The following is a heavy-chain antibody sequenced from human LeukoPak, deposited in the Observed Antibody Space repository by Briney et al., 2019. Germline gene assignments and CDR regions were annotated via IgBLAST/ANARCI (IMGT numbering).Heavy chain of an antibody. CDR1: GFIFNNYA. V-gene: IGHV3-9*01. CDR3: ARAYKDRSLAGKKEFFQH. D-gene: IGHD6-19*01. Sequence: GRSLRLFCAGSGFIFNNYAMHWVRQPPGKGLEWVSGISWNSGTIDYADSVKGRFTISRDNANNFLYLQMNSLRAEDTALYYCARAYKDRSLAGKKEFFQHWGQGTLVTVSS. J-gene: IGHJ1*01. CDR2: ISWNSGTI.